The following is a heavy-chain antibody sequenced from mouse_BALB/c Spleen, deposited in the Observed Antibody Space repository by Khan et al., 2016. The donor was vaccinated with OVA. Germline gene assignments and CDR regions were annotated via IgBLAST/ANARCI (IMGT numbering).Heavy chain of an antibody. D-gene: IGHD2-10*01. CDR1: GFSLTSYG. CDR3: ARQPYYHYYALDY. Sequence: VQLVESGPGLVAPSQSLSITCIISGFSLTSYGIHWVRQPPGKGLVWLVVIWSDGCTTYNSTIKSRLSITKDNSKSQVFLKMNSLQTDDTAMYYWARQPYYHYYALDYWGQGTSVTVSS. CDR2: IWSDGCT. V-gene: IGHV2-6-1*01. J-gene: IGHJ4*01.